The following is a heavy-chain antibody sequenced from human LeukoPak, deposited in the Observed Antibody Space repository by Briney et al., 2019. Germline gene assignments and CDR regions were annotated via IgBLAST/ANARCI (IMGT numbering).Heavy chain of an antibody. D-gene: IGHD3-3*01. CDR1: GGSISGYY. CDR3: ARDVIGAMNWFDP. Sequence: SETLSLTCTVSGGSISGYYWNWIRQPPGKGLEWIGYIYYSGSTNYNPSLKSRVTISVDTSKNQFSLKLSSVTAADTAVYYCARDVIGAMNWFDPWGQGTLVTVSS. CDR2: IYYSGST. J-gene: IGHJ5*02. V-gene: IGHV4-59*01.